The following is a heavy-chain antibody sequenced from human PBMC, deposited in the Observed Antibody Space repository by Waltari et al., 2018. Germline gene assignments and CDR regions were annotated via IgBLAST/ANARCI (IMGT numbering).Heavy chain of an antibody. Sequence: EVQLLESGGGLVQPGGSLRLSCAASGFTFSSYAMSWVRQAPGKGREWVSAISGSGGSTYYADSVKGRFTISRDNSKNTLYLQMNSLRAEDTAVYYCAKKDGLGITRTTDYYYYYGMDVWGQGTTVTVSS. D-gene: IGHD1-7*01. J-gene: IGHJ6*02. CDR3: AKKDGLGITRTTDYYYYYGMDV. CDR1: GFTFSSYA. CDR2: ISGSGGST. V-gene: IGHV3-23*01.